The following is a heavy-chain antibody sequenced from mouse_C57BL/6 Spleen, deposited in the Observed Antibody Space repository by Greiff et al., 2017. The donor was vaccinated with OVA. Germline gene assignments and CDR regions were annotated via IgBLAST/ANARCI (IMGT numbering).Heavy chain of an antibody. V-gene: IGHV1-47*01. CDR2: FHPYNDDT. CDR1: GYTFTTYP. J-gene: IGHJ2*01. CDR3: ARGESLTGGYFDY. Sequence: QVHVKQSGAELVKPGASVKMSCKASGYTFTTYPIEWMKQNPGQSLEWIGNFHPYNDDTKYNEKFKGKATLTVEKSSSTVYLELSRLTSDDSAVYYCARGESLTGGYFDYWGQGTTLTVSS.